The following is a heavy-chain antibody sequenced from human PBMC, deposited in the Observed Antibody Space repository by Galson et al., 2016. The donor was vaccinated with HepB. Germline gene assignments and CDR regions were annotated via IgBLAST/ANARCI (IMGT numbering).Heavy chain of an antibody. J-gene: IGHJ4*02. CDR2: MSGSGGFT. CDR1: GFTFSNYA. CDR3: AKDLSMWNYGDH. Sequence: SLRLSCAASGFTFSNYAMSWVRQAPGKGLEWVSAMSGSGGFTYYGDSVKGRFTISRDNSKNTLYLQMNSLRDEDTAKYYCAKDLSMWNYGDHWGQGTQVTVS. D-gene: IGHD1-7*01. V-gene: IGHV3-23*01.